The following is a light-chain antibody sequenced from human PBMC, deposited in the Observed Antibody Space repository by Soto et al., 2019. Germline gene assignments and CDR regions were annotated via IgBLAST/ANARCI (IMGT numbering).Light chain of an antibody. V-gene: IGLV1-40*01. CDR3: QSYDSSLSGSV. J-gene: IGLJ2*01. Sequence: SVLTQPPSVSGAPGQRVTISCTGSSSNIGAGYDVHWYQQLPGTAPKLLIYGNSNRPSGVPDRFCGSKSGTSASLAITGLQAEDEADYYCQSYDSSLSGSVFGGGTKLTVL. CDR2: GNS. CDR1: SSNIGAGYD.